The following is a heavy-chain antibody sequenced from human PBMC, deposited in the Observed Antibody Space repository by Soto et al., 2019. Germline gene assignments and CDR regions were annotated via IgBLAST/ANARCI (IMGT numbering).Heavy chain of an antibody. Sequence: QIQLLQSGAEVKKPGASVQVTCKASGYTFRNFGISWVRQAPGQGLEWMGWISAYNANANYAQKFQGSLTMTADTSTSTAYMELRRLRSDDTAVYYCARENSYFDYWGQGALVTVSS. CDR3: ARENSYFDY. CDR2: ISAYNANA. CDR1: GYTFRNFG. J-gene: IGHJ4*02. V-gene: IGHV1-18*01.